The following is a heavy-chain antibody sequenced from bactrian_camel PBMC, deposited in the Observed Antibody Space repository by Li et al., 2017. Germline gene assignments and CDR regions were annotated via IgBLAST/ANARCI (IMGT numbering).Heavy chain of an antibody. V-gene: IGHV3S63*01. CDR1: GYTYLSIC. CDR2: IGTCGGST. J-gene: IGHJ4*01. D-gene: IGHD6*01. CDR3: AAGPWYTDEYNY. Sequence: HVQLVESGGGSVQAGGSLRLSCAASGYTYLSICIGWFRQAPGKEREGIAAIGTCGGSTFYIDSVKGRCTIARDNTKNTVYLQMISLESEDTALYYCAAGPWYTDEYNYWGQGTQVTVS.